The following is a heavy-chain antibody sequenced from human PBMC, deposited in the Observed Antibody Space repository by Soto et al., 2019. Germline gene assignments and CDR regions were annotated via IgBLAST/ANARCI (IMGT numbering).Heavy chain of an antibody. CDR3: VSRGRGWRSWSDP. CDR1: GGSISSYY. V-gene: IGHV4-59*01. J-gene: IGHJ5*02. CDR2: IYYSGST. Sequence: QVQLQESGPGLVKPSETLSLTCTVSGGSISSYYWSWIRQPPGKGLEWIGYIYYSGSTDYNPSLKSRVTIAVDTSGTQFSLKLNSVTAADPAVYYGVSRGRGWRSWSDPWGKGIPVTVPS.